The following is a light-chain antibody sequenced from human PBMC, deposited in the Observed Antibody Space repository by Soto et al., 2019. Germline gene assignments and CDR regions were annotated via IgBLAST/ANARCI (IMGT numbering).Light chain of an antibody. CDR2: GAS. Sequence: EIVMTQSPATLSVSPGERATLSCRASQSVSSNLAWYQQKPAQAPGLLIYGASTGATGIPARFSGSGSGTEFTLTISSLQSEDFAVYYGQQYNNWPQTFGQGTKVDIK. CDR1: QSVSSN. V-gene: IGKV3-15*01. J-gene: IGKJ1*01. CDR3: QQYNNWPQT.